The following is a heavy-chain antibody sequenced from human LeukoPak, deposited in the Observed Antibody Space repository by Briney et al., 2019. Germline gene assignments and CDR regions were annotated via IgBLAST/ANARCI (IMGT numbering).Heavy chain of an antibody. D-gene: IGHD3-22*01. J-gene: IGHJ4*02. Sequence: SETLSLTCTVSGGSISSSDYYWGWIRQPPGKGLEWIGSIYYSGSTYYNPSLKSRVTISVDTSKDQFSLKLSSVTAADTAVYYCARSTYYYDTSGYYPNLYYFDYWGQGTLVTVSS. CDR1: GGSISSSDYY. CDR3: ARSTYYYDTSGYYPNLYYFDY. CDR2: IYYSGST. V-gene: IGHV4-39*07.